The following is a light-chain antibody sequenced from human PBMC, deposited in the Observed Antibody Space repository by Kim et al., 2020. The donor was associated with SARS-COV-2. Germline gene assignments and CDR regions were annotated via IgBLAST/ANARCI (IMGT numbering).Light chain of an antibody. CDR3: QVWDKSGDHPV. Sequence: APGKTARITCGGNNIGSKSVHWYQRKPGQAPVLVIYYDSDRPSGIPERFSGSNSGNTATLTISRVEAGDEADYSCQVWDKSGDHPVFGGGTQLTVL. CDR2: YDS. J-gene: IGLJ2*01. V-gene: IGLV3-21*04. CDR1: NIGSKS.